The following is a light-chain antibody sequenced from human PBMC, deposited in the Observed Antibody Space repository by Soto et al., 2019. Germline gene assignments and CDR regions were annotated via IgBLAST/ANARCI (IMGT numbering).Light chain of an antibody. CDR3: CSFTTTSTWL. CDR1: SSDVGNYNS. Sequence: QSALTQPASVSGSPGQSITISCTGTSSDVGNYNSVSWYQQHPGKAPKLMIYEVNNRPSGVSNRFSGSKSGNTASLTISGLQAEDEADYYCCSFTTTSTWLFGGGTQLTVL. V-gene: IGLV2-14*01. J-gene: IGLJ3*02. CDR2: EVN.